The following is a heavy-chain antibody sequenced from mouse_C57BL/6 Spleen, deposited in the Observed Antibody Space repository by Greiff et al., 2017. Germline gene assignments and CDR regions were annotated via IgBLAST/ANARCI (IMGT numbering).Heavy chain of an antibody. V-gene: IGHV1-69*01. CDR3: AVYGNTRGFAY. CDR2: IDPSDSYT. J-gene: IGHJ3*01. CDR1: GYTFTSYW. D-gene: IGHD2-1*01. Sequence: VQLQQPGAELVMPGASVKLSCKASGYTFTSYWMHWVKQRPGQGLEWIGEIDPSDSYTNYNQKFKGKSTLTVDKSSSTAYMQLSSLTSEDSAVYYCAVYGNTRGFAYWGQGTLVTVSA.